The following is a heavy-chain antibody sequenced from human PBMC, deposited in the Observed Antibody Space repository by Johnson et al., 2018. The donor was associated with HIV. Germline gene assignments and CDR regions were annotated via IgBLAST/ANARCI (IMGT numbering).Heavy chain of an antibody. D-gene: IGHD2-2*01. CDR3: AKGGGGYCSSTSCYAFDI. CDR2: ISGGDGRT. J-gene: IGHJ3*02. V-gene: IGHV3-23*04. Sequence: VKLVESGGGLVQPGGSLRLSCAASRFTFSSYAMSWVRQAPGKGLEWVSGISGGDGRTFYADSVRGRFTISRDNSKNTLYLQMNSLRAEDTAVYYCAKGGGGYCSSTSCYAFDIWGQGTMVTVSS. CDR1: RFTFSSYA.